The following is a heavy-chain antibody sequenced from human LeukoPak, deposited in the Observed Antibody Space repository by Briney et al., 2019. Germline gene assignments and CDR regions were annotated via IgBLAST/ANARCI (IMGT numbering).Heavy chain of an antibody. J-gene: IGHJ4*02. D-gene: IGHD2-21*02. V-gene: IGHV1-18*01. CDR3: ARDIVGDFDLDY. Sequence: ASVTVSCKASGYTFDSHGISWLRQAPGQGLEWMGRISVYSGDTNYAQKVQGRVTMTTDTSTSTAYMELRSLTSDDPAEYFCARDIVGDFDLDYWGQGTLVTVSS. CDR1: GYTFDSHG. CDR2: ISVYSGDT.